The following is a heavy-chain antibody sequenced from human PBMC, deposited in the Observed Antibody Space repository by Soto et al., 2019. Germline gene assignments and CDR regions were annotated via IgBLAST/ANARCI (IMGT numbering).Heavy chain of an antibody. Sequence: PGGSLRLSCAASGFTVSSNYMSWVRQASGKGLEWVSVIYRGGSTYYADSVKGRFTISRDNSKNTLYLQMNSLRAEDTAVYYCAKGLGKKPNTAKEPWGQGTLVTVSS. CDR2: IYRGGST. V-gene: IGHV3-53*01. J-gene: IGHJ5*02. D-gene: IGHD5-18*01. CDR1: GFTVSSNY. CDR3: AKGLGKKPNTAKEP.